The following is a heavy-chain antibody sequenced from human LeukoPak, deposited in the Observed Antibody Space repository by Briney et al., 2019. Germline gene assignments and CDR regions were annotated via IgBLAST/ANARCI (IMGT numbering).Heavy chain of an antibody. D-gene: IGHD2-21*02. V-gene: IGHV3-11*01. CDR2: ISSISITI. J-gene: IGHJ3*02. CDR1: GFTFSDYY. CDR3: ARDLGTAIAPDAFDI. Sequence: PGGSLRLSCAASGFTFSDYYMSWIRQAPGKGLEWVSYISSISITIYYADSVRGRFTISRDNAKNSLYLQMNSLRVEDTAVYYCARDLGTAIAPDAFDIWGQGTMVTVSS.